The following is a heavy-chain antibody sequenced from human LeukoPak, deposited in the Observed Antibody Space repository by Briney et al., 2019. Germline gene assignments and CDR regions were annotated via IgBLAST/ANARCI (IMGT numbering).Heavy chain of an antibody. V-gene: IGHV4-59*01. CDR2: IYYSGST. CDR1: GGSISSYY. Sequence: PSETLSLTCTVSGGSISSYYWSWIRQPPGKGLEWIGYIYYSGSTNYNPSLKSRVTISVDTSKNQFSLKLSSVTAADTAVYHCARVTRSGSYYYYYGMDVWGQGTTVTVSS. J-gene: IGHJ6*02. D-gene: IGHD1-26*01. CDR3: ARVTRSGSYYYYYGMDV.